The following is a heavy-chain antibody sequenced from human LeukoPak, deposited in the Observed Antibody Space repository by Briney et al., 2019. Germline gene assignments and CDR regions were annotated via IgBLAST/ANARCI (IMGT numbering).Heavy chain of an antibody. V-gene: IGHV5-10-1*01. CDR3: ARPGVPGSSFSAFDI. CDR1: GYSFTSYW. Sequence: PGESLKISCKGSGYSFTSYWISWVRQMPGKGLEWMGRIDPSDSYTNYSPSFQGHVTISADKSISTAYLQWSSLKASDTAMYYCARPGVPGSSFSAFDIWGQGTMVTVSS. J-gene: IGHJ3*02. D-gene: IGHD2-2*01. CDR2: IDPSDSYT.